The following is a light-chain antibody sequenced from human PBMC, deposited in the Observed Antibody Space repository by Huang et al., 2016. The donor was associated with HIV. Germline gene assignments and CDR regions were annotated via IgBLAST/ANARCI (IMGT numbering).Light chain of an antibody. V-gene: IGKV3-15*01. J-gene: IGKJ3*01. CDR2: GAS. CDR3: HQYNNWRFT. CDR1: KSVSTN. Sequence: EILMTQSPATPSVSPGERATLSCRANKSVSTNLAWDQQKPGQAPRLLIYGASTRASGIPVRFSGSGSGTEFTFTISSLQSEDFAVYYCHQYNNWRFTFGPGTKVDIK.